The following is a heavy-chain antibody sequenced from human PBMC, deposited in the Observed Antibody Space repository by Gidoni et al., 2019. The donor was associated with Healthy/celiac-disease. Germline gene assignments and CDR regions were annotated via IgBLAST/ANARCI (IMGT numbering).Heavy chain of an antibody. CDR1: GFTFNSYG. J-gene: IGHJ4*02. Sequence: QVQLLESGGGVVQPGRSLRLSCAASGFTFNSYGMHWVRQAPGKGLGWLAVISYDGSNKYYADSVKGRFTISRDNSKNTLYLQMNSLRAEDTAVYLCAKDLDRLIMVLGVIVGGLDYWGQGTLVTVSS. V-gene: IGHV3-30*18. D-gene: IGHD3-10*01. CDR2: ISYDGSNK. CDR3: AKDLDRLIMVLGVIVGGLDY.